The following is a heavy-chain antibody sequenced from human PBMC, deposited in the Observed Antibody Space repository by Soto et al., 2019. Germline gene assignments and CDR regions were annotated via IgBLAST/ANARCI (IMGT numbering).Heavy chain of an antibody. Sequence: SGPTLVKPTQTLTLTCTFSGFSLSTSGVGVGWIRQPPGKALEWLALIYWDDDKRYSPSLKSRLTITKDTSKNQVVLTMTNMDPVETATYYCAHSRSYCTNGVCYENDYDYWGQGTLVTVSS. D-gene: IGHD2-8*01. J-gene: IGHJ4*02. CDR3: AHSRSYCTNGVCYENDYDY. CDR1: GFSLSTSGVG. CDR2: IYWDDDK. V-gene: IGHV2-5*02.